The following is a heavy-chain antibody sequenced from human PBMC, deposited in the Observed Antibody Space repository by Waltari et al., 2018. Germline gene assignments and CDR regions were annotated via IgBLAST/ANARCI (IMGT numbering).Heavy chain of an antibody. J-gene: IGHJ4*02. CDR2: ISGSGGFT. V-gene: IGHV3-23*01. D-gene: IGHD3-22*01. CDR1: GFTFSDYV. Sequence: EVHLLESGGGLVQPGGSLRPSCAVSGFTFSDYVMGWVRQAPGKGLEWVSTISGSGGFTNYADSVKGRFTISRDNLKNTLFLQMDGLRVEDTAVYYCAKDWSSGSLFDYWGQGTLVTVSS. CDR3: AKDWSSGSLFDY.